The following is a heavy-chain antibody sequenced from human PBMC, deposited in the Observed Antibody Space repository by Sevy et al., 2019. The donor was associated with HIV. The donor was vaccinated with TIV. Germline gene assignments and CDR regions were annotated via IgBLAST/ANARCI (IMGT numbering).Heavy chain of an antibody. Sequence: GGSLRLSCAASGFTFSSYDMHWVRQATGKGLEWVSAIGTAGDTYYPGSVKGRFTISRENAKNSLYLQMNSLRAGDTAVYYCARAHTAMAEYYFDYWGQGTLVTVSS. CDR3: ARAHTAMAEYYFDY. V-gene: IGHV3-13*01. CDR2: IGTAGDT. D-gene: IGHD5-18*01. CDR1: GFTFSSYD. J-gene: IGHJ4*02.